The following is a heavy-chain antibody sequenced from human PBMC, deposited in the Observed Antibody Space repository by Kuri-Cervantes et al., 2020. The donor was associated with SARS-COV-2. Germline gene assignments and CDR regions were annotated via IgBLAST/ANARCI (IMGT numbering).Heavy chain of an antibody. CDR3: AKVVVAATPREGYYYYYMDV. D-gene: IGHD2-15*01. Sequence: GESLKISCAASGFTFSSYAMSWVRQAPGKGPEWVSAISGSGGSTYYADSVKGRFTISRDNSKNTLYLQMNSLRAEDTAVYYCAKVVVAATPREGYYYYYMDVWGKGTTVTVSS. V-gene: IGHV3-23*01. CDR2: ISGSGGST. J-gene: IGHJ6*03. CDR1: GFTFSSYA.